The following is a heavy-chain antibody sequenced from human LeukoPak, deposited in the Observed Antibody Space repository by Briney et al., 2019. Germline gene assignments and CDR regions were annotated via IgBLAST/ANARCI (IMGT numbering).Heavy chain of an antibody. Sequence: GGSLRLSCAASGFTFSSYAMSWVRQAPGKGLEWVSAISGGGGSTYYADSVKGRFTISRDNSKNTLYLQMNSLRAEDTAVYYCAKGGDRYCSGGSCYSGYWGQGTLVTVSS. J-gene: IGHJ4*02. CDR3: AKGGDRYCSGGSCYSGY. D-gene: IGHD2-15*01. CDR2: ISGGGGST. CDR1: GFTFSSYA. V-gene: IGHV3-23*01.